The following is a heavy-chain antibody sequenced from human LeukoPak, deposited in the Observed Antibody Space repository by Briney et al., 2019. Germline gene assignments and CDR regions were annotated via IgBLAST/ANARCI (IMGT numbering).Heavy chain of an antibody. CDR1: GLTLSSYA. Sequence: GGSLRLSCAVSGLTLSSYAMSWVRQAPGKGLEWVSAISGSGGSTYYADSVKGRFATSRDNSKNTLYLQMNSLRAEDTAVYYCARAYDSSGYYPFDIWGQGTMVTVSS. CDR2: ISGSGGST. CDR3: ARAYDSSGYYPFDI. V-gene: IGHV3-23*01. D-gene: IGHD3-22*01. J-gene: IGHJ3*02.